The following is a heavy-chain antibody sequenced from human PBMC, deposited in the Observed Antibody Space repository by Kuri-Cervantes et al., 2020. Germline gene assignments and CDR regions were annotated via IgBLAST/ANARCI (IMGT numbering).Heavy chain of an antibody. CDR2: INHSGST. V-gene: IGHV4-34*01. Sequence: SQTLSLTCAVYGRSFSGYYWDWIRQPPGKGLEWIGEINHSGSTNYNPSLKSRVTITVDPTKNQFSLKLISVTAANTAVYYCATGDVHSSAPPFKSWGPGTLVTVSS. D-gene: IGHD6-13*01. CDR1: GRSFSGYY. J-gene: IGHJ4*02. CDR3: ATGDVHSSAPPFKS.